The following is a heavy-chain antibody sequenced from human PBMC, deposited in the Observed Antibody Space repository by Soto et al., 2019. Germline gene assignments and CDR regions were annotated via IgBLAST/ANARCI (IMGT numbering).Heavy chain of an antibody. J-gene: IGHJ4*02. CDR3: AKDLDYPYYFDY. CDR1: GFTFSSYG. D-gene: IGHD5-12*01. V-gene: IGHV3-30*18. CDR2: ISYDGSNK. Sequence: SLRLSCADSGFTFSSYGMHWVRQAPGKGLEWVAVISYDGSNKFYADSVKGRFTISRDNSRNTLYLQMNSLRAEDTAVYYCAKDLDYPYYFDYWGQGTLVTVSS.